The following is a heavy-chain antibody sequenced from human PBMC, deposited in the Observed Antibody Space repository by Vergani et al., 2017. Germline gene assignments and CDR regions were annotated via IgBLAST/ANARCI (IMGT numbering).Heavy chain of an antibody. V-gene: IGHV3-33*01. CDR2: IWYDGSNT. J-gene: IGHJ4*02. D-gene: IGHD5-24*01. Sequence: QVQLVESGGGVVQPGRSLRLSCAASGFTFSSYGMHWVRQAPGKGLEWVAVIWYDGSNTYYAASVKGRFTISRDNSKNTLYLQMNILRAEDTAVYYCARGVGLEMATIVSEGGIDYWGQGTLVTVSS. CDR3: ARGVGLEMATIVSEGGIDY. CDR1: GFTFSSYG.